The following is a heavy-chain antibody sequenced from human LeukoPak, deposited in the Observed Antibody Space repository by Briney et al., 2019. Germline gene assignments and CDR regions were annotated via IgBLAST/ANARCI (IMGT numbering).Heavy chain of an antibody. D-gene: IGHD3-10*01. V-gene: IGHV3-23*01. Sequence: GGSLRLSCAASGFTFSSYSMNWVRQAPGKGLEWVSGISGSGGATYYADSVKGRFTVSRDDPHNTLYLQMNSVRAEDTAVYFCARGGVDHYGSGTYYLMYYFDHWGQGALVTVSS. CDR2: ISGSGGAT. CDR1: GFTFSSYS. J-gene: IGHJ4*02. CDR3: ARGGVDHYGSGTYYLMYYFDH.